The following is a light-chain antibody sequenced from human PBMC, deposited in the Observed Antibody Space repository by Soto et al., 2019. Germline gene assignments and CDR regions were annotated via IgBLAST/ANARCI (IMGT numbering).Light chain of an antibody. J-gene: IGKJ2*01. CDR1: QSVDRNY. V-gene: IGKV3-20*01. Sequence: EVVLTQSPGPLSLSPGERATLSCRASQSVDRNYLSWFQHKRGQPPRVLVFATSSRAAGTPVRFSGSGSGTNFPLTITRVEPEDFGVYYCQQYGGSPPAYTFGLGTKLEI. CDR2: ATS. CDR3: QQYGGSPPAYT.